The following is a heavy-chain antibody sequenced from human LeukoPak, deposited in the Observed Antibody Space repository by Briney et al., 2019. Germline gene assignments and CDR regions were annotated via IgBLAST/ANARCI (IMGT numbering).Heavy chain of an antibody. CDR3: ARVSTYYDFWSAPRPLYYFDY. J-gene: IGHJ4*02. CDR2: MNPNSGIT. V-gene: IGHV1-8*01. Sequence: GASVKVSCKASGYTFTSYDINWVRQATGQGLEWMGWMNPNSGITGYAQKFQGRVTMTRNTSISTAYMELSSLRSEDTAVYYCARVSTYYDFWSAPRPLYYFDYWGQGTLVTVSS. D-gene: IGHD3-3*01. CDR1: GYTFTSYD.